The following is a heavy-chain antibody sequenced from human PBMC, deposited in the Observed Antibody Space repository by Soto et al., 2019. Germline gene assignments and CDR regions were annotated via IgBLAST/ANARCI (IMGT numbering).Heavy chain of an antibody. CDR3: ARAKAVVIAALDI. V-gene: IGHV3-23*01. J-gene: IGHJ3*02. D-gene: IGHD2-21*01. Sequence: GGSLRLSCTASGYMFNNSAMTWFRQAPGQGLQWVASVSDNGGSRGGTYYANSVKGRFTISRDNSKNTLYLQLDSLTGADTAVYYCARAKAVVIAALDIWGQGTMVTVSS. CDR2: VSDNGGSRGGT. CDR1: GYMFNNSA.